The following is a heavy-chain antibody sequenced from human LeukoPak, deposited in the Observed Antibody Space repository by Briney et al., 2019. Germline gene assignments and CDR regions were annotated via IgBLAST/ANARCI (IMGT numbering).Heavy chain of an antibody. D-gene: IGHD2-21*02. Sequence: SETLSLTCTVSGGSISSYYWSWIRQPPGKGLEWTGYIYYSGSTNYNPSLKSRVTISVDTSKNQFSLKLSSVTAADTAVYYCARTWCGGDCYHDYWGQGTLVTVSS. CDR1: GGSISSYY. V-gene: IGHV4-59*01. J-gene: IGHJ4*02. CDR3: ARTWCGGDCYHDY. CDR2: IYYSGST.